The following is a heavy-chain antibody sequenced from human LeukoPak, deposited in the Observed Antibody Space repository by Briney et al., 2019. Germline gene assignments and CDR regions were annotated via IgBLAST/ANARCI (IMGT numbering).Heavy chain of an antibody. D-gene: IGHD5-12*01. Sequence: ASVKVSCEASGYTFTIFHIHWVRQAPGQGLEWMGMINPSDGSTNYAQKFQGRVTMTSDMSTSTVAMDLSSLRSDDTAVYYCARGLPSGVDAFDIWGQGTMVTVSS. CDR1: GYTFTIFH. CDR3: ARGLPSGVDAFDI. V-gene: IGHV1-46*01. CDR2: INPSDGST. J-gene: IGHJ3*02.